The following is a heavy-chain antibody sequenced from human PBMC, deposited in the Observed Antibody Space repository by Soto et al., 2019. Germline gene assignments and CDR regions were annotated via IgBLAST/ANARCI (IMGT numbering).Heavy chain of an antibody. CDR2: ISWNSGSI. CDR1: GFTFDDYA. J-gene: IGHJ5*02. D-gene: IGHD6-13*01. V-gene: IGHV3-9*01. Sequence: GGSLRLSCAASGFTFDDYAMHWVRQAPGKGLEWVSGISWNSGSIGYADSVKGRFTISRDNAKNSLYLQMNSLRAEDTALYYCAKAKYSSSLSRNWFDPWGQGTLVTVSS. CDR3: AKAKYSSSLSRNWFDP.